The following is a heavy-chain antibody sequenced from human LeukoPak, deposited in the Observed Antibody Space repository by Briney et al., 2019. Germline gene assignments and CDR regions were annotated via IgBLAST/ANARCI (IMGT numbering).Heavy chain of an antibody. CDR1: GFTFRDLE. V-gene: IGHV3-11*04. D-gene: IGHD4/OR15-4a*01. Sequence: GGSLRLSCAASGFTFRDLEMSMIRQAPGKGLEWVSYISSSGSTIYYADSVKGRFAISRDNAKNSLYLQMNSLRAEDTAVDYCAKSASRCLQDLGGGGTLVTVSS. J-gene: IGHJ4*02. CDR3: AKSASRCLQDL. CDR2: ISSSGSTI.